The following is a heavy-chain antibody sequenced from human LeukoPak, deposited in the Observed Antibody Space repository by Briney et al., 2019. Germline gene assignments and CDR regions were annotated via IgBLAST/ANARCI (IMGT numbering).Heavy chain of an antibody. V-gene: IGHV4-61*02. CDR3: ARVKIQLWTRVDY. D-gene: IGHD5-18*01. J-gene: IGHJ4*02. CDR1: GGSISSGSYY. Sequence: SETLSLTCTVSGGSISSGSYYWSWIRQPAGKGLEWIGRIYTSGSTNYNPSLKSRVTISVDTSKNQFSLKLSSVTAADTAVYYCARVKIQLWTRVDYWGQGTLVTVSS. CDR2: IYTSGST.